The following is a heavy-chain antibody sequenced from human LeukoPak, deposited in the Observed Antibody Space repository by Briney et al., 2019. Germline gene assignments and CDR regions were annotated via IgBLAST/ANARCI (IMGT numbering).Heavy chain of an antibody. CDR3: AKPSAAAYYGMDV. CDR1: GFTFSSYG. J-gene: IGHJ6*02. CDR2: ISYDGSNK. Sequence: PGRSLRLSCAASGFTFSSYGMHWVCQAPGKGLEWVAVISYDGSNKYYADSVKGRFTISRDNSKNTLYLQMNSLRAEDTAVYYCAKPSAAAYYGMDVWGQGTTVTVSS. D-gene: IGHD6-13*01. V-gene: IGHV3-30*18.